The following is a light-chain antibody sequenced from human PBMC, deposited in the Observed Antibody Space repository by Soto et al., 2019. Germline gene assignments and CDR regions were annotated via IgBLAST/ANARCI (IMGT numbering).Light chain of an antibody. CDR1: SSDVGGYNY. V-gene: IGLV2-11*01. Sequence: QSALTQPRSVSGSPGQSVTISCTGTSSDVGGYNYVSWYQQHPGKAPKLMIYDVSKRPSGVPDRFSGAKSGNTASLTISGFQAEDEADYCCCSYAGSYTHYVFGTGTKVTVL. CDR2: DVS. CDR3: CSYAGSYTHYV. J-gene: IGLJ1*01.